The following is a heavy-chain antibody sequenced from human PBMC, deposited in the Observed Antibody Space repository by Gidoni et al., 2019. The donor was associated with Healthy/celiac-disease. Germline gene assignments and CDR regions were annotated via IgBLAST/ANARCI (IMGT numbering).Heavy chain of an antibody. V-gene: IGHV3-49*03. J-gene: IGHJ6*02. CDR1: GFPFGDYA. Sequence: EVQLVESGGGLVQPGRSLSLSCTASGFPFGDYAMSWFRQAPGKGLEWVGFIRSKAYGGTTEYAASGKGRFNSARDDSKRRAYLQRNSLKTEETAVYYCTRVVDVWGQGTTVTVSS. CDR2: IRSKAYGGTT. CDR3: TRVVDV.